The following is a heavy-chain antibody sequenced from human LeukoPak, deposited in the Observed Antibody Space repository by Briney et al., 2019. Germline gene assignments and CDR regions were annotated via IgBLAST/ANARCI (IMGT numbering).Heavy chain of an antibody. CDR1: GYTFTDYY. CDR3: LRDRSALDPNWFDP. CDR2: INPNSGGT. V-gene: IGHV1-2*02. Sequence: GASVKVSCKAFGYTFTDYYMHWVRQAPGQGVEWMGWINPNSGGTNYAQKFQGRVTMTRDTSISTAYMELNGLRSDDTAVYYCLRDRSALDPNWFDPWGQGTLVIVSS. J-gene: IGHJ5*02.